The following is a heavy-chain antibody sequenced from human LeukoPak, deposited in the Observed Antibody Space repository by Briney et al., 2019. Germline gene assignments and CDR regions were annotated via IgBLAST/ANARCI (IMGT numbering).Heavy chain of an antibody. CDR3: AKDRTLVGAPNGY. CDR2: ISGSGGRT. D-gene: IGHD1-26*01. CDR1: GFIFSSHA. V-gene: IGHV3-23*01. J-gene: IGHJ4*02. Sequence: GGSLRLSCEASGFIFSSHAMTWVRQAPGKGLEWVSAISGSGGRTDYADSVKGRFTISRDNSKNTLYLQMNSVRAEDTAIYYCAKDRTLVGAPNGYWGQGTLVTVSS.